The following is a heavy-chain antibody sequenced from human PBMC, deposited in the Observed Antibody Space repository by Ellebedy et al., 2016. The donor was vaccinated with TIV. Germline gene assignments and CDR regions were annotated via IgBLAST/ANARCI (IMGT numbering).Heavy chain of an antibody. Sequence: GESLKISCAASGFTFSSYSMNWVRQAPGKGLEWVSSISSSSRYIYYADSVKGRFTISRDNAKNSLYLQMNSLRAEDTAVYYCARDTSSGASGNFDYWGQGTLVTVSS. CDR2: ISSSSRYI. CDR1: GFTFSSYS. D-gene: IGHD6-19*01. CDR3: ARDTSSGASGNFDY. V-gene: IGHV3-21*01. J-gene: IGHJ4*02.